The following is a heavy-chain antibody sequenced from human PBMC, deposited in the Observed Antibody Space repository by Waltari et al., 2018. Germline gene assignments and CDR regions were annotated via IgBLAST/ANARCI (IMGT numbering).Heavy chain of an antibody. CDR2: TYYRSTWFN. D-gene: IGHD7-27*01. V-gene: IGHV6-1*01. CDR1: VDSVSNNPAD. J-gene: IGHJ6*02. CDR3: ARDTFRYGPGEGYYYGMDV. Sequence: QVLLQKSGPALATPSQTLSLPCPIIVDSVSNNPADWTENSPPPSRGLDWLGRTYYRSTWFNDYEVSVKGRITFNPDTSKNQFSLQLNSLTPDDTAVYYCARDTFRYGPGEGYYYGMDVWGQGTTVTVSS.